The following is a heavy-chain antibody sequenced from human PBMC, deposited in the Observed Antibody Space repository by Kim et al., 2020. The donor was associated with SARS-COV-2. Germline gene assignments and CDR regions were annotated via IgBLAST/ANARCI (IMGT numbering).Heavy chain of an antibody. D-gene: IGHD2-2*01. CDR1: GGTFSSYA. CDR2: IIPIFGTA. J-gene: IGHJ6*02. V-gene: IGHV1-69*13. Sequence: SVKVSCKASGGTFSSYAISWVRQAPGQGLEWMGGIIPIFGTANYAQKFQGRVTITADESTSTAYMELSSLRSEDTAVYYCARDGGAVVPAGMDVWGQGTTVTVSS. CDR3: ARDGGAVVPAGMDV.